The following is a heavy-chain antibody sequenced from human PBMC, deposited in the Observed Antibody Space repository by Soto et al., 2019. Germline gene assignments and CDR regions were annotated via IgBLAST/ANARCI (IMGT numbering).Heavy chain of an antibody. CDR2: ISSSGSFK. V-gene: IGHV3-21*01. D-gene: IGHD1-7*01. Sequence: EVQLVESGGGLVKPGGSLRLSCAASGFSFSSDIMGWVRQAPGKGLEWVSSISSSGSFKNYADSVKGRFTISRDNAKNSLYLQMSGLKDEDTAVYYCARDPPTGTTLDWADSWGQGTLVTVSS. CDR3: ARDPPTGTTLDWADS. J-gene: IGHJ4*02. CDR1: GFSFSSDI.